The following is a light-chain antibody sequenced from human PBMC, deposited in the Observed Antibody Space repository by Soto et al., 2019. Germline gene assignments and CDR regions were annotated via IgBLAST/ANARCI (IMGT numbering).Light chain of an antibody. CDR2: KAF. CDR3: QQSYSTPPIT. J-gene: IGKJ5*01. V-gene: IGKV1-5*03. CDR1: QSISSW. Sequence: DIQMTQSPSTLSASVGDRVTITCRASQSISSWLAWYQQKPGKAPKLLIYKAFSLESGVPSRFSGSGSGTEFTLTISSLQPEDFATYYCQQSYSTPPITFGQGTRLEI.